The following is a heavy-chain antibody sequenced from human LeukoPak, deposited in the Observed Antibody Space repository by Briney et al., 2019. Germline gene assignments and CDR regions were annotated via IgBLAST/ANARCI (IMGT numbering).Heavy chain of an antibody. Sequence: SETLSLTCTVSGGSMNTYFWSWIRQPPGKGLEWIGHIHYSGSTTYNPSLKSRVTISVDVSKNQFSLKPSSVTAADTAVYYCARHKTGGTYPLDYWGQGTLVTVSS. V-gene: IGHV4-59*08. CDR2: IHYSGST. CDR1: GGSMNTYF. CDR3: ARHKTGGTYPLDY. J-gene: IGHJ4*02. D-gene: IGHD1-26*01.